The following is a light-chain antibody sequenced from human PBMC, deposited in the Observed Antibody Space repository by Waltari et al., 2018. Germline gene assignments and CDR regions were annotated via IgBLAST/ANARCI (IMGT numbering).Light chain of an antibody. CDR3: QKYGSVPAT. V-gene: IGKV3-20*01. J-gene: IGKJ1*01. Sequence: VLTQSPGTLSLSPGERATLSCRASQSVSRFFAWYQQKPGQAPSPLIYDASSRATGIPDMCRGSGSGTDYSLSISRLETEDFAVYYWQKYGSVPATLGEGPKVEI. CDR1: QSVSRF. CDR2: DAS.